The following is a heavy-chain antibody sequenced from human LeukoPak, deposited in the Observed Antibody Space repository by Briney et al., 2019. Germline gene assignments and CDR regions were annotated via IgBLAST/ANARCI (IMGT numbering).Heavy chain of an antibody. CDR2: IYHSGST. Sequence: PSETLSLTCTVSGGSISSSSYYWGWIRQPPGKGLEWIGSIYHSGSTYYNPSLKSRVTISVDTSKNQFSLKLSSVTAADTAVYYCARDRGRGAFDYWGQGTLVTVSS. J-gene: IGHJ4*02. V-gene: IGHV4-39*07. D-gene: IGHD3-10*01. CDR3: ARDRGRGAFDY. CDR1: GGSISSSSYY.